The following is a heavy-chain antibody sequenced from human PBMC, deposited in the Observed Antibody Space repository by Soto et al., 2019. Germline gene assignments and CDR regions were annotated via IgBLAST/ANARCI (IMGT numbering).Heavy chain of an antibody. CDR3: ARDSILGATASFDY. D-gene: IGHD1-26*01. Sequence: EVQLVESGGGLVQPGGSLRLSCAASGFTFSSYWMSWVRQAPGKGLEWVSSISSSSSYIYYADSVKGRFTISRDNAKNSLYLQMNSLRAEDTAVYYCARDSILGATASFDYWGQGTLVTVSS. CDR2: ISSSSSYI. J-gene: IGHJ4*02. V-gene: IGHV3-21*01. CDR1: GFTFSSYW.